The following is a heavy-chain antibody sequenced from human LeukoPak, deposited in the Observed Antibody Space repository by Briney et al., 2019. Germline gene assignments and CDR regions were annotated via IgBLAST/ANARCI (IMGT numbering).Heavy chain of an antibody. V-gene: IGHV3-43*02. CDR1: GFIFDDYV. CDR3: AKDLRFTSGDYWVRLGH. D-gene: IGHD1-1*01. J-gene: IGHJ4*02. Sequence: AGSLRLSCAASGFIFDDYVMHWVRQPPGKGLEWVSHIYGGGGQTFYAESVKRRFTISTENSKTSLYLQMSSLRTEGSALYFCAKDLRFTSGDYWVRLGHWGQGTQVTVSS. CDR2: IYGGGGQT.